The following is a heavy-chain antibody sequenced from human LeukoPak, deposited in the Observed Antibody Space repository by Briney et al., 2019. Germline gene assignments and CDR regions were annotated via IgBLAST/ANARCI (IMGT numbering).Heavy chain of an antibody. V-gene: IGHV3-23*01. CDR2: FSGSSST. CDR1: GFTFSSYA. D-gene: IGHD4-17*01. CDR3: ARDGPTTVSHY. Sequence: GGSLRLSCAASGFTFSSYAMSWLRQPPGKGLEWVSTFSGSSSTYYADSVKGRFTISRDNAKNSLYLQMNSLRAEDTAVYYCARDGPTTVSHYWGQGTLVTVSS. J-gene: IGHJ4*02.